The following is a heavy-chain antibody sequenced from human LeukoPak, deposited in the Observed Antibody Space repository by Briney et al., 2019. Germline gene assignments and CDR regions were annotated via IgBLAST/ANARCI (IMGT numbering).Heavy chain of an antibody. J-gene: IGHJ6*02. CDR1: GYTFTSYD. V-gene: IGHV1-8*01. Sequence: GAPVKVSCKASGYTFTSYDINWVRQATGQGLEWMGWMNPNSGNTGYAQKFQGRVTMTRNTSISTAYMELSSLRSEDTAVYYCARGRAYYYDSSGYYDYYYGMDVWGQGTTVTVSS. CDR2: MNPNSGNT. D-gene: IGHD3-22*01. CDR3: ARGRAYYYDSSGYYDYYYGMDV.